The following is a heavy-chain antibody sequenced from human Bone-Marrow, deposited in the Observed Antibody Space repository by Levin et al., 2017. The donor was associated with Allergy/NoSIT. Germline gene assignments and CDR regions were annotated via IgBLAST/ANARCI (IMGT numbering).Heavy chain of an antibody. J-gene: IGHJ6*02. CDR3: ARDAQTSPTRNYGMDV. CDR1: GDSISRYY. CDR2: IYYSGST. Sequence: SETLSLTCTVSGDSISRYYWSWIRQPPGKGLEWIGYIYYSGSTNYNPSLKSRVTISVDTSKNQFSLDLNFVTAAATAVYYCARDAQTSPTRNYGMDVWGQGTTVTVSS. V-gene: IGHV4-59*01.